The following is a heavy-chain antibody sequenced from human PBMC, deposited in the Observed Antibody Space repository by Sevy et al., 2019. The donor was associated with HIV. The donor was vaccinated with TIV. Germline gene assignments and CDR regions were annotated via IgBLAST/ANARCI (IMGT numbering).Heavy chain of an antibody. D-gene: IGHD2-8*01. V-gene: IGHV3-23*01. CDR1: GFTFSKYS. CDR3: AREGCTKPHDY. J-gene: IGHJ4*02. CDR2: LSFGCGEI. Sequence: VGSLRLSCAASGFTFSKYSMSWVRQPPGKGLEWVSTLSFGCGEINYADSVKGRFTISRDNSKSSVYLQMNNLRPEDMAVYYCAREGCTKPHDYWGQGTLVTVSS.